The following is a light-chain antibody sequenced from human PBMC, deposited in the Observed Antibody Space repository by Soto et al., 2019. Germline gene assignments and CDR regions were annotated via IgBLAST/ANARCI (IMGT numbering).Light chain of an antibody. V-gene: IGKV1-39*01. CDR1: QSINNY. Sequence: DIQMTQSPSSLSASVGDRVTITCRASQSINNYLNWYQLKPGKAPKVLVYAASTLQSGVPSRFSGSGSGTKFSLTISRLQPEDVATYFCQQSYTTPSVTFGGGTKVEIK. J-gene: IGKJ4*01. CDR2: AAS. CDR3: QQSYTTPSVT.